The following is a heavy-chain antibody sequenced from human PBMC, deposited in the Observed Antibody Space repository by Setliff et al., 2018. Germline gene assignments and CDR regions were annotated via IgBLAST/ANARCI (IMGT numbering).Heavy chain of an antibody. J-gene: IGHJ3*02. V-gene: IGHV1-18*01. Sequence: ASVKVSCKASGYTFTSYGISWVRQAPGQGLEWMGWISAYNGNTNYAQKLQGRVTMTTDTSTRTAYMEVTSLRSDDTAVYYCARVGFGGPIYGGNSYAFDIWGQGTMVTVSS. CDR1: GYTFTSYG. CDR2: ISAYNGNT. CDR3: ARVGFGGPIYGGNSYAFDI. D-gene: IGHD3-16*01.